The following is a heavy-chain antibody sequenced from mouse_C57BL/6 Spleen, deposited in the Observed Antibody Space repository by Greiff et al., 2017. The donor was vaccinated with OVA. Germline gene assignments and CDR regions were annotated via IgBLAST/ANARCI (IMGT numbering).Heavy chain of an antibody. CDR3: AKNYEYGTGYYAMDY. J-gene: IGHJ4*01. CDR1: GYTFTSYW. D-gene: IGHD2-4*01. CDR2: IHPNSGST. V-gene: IGHV1-64*01. Sequence: QVQLQQPGAELVKPGASVKLSCKASGYTFTSYWMHWVKQRPGQGLEWIGMIHPNSGSTNYNEKFKSKATLTVDKSSSTAYMQLSSLTSEDSAVYYCAKNYEYGTGYYAMDYWGQGTSVTVSS.